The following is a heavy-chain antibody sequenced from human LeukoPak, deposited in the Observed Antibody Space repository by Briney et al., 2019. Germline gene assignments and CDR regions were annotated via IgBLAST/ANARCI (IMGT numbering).Heavy chain of an antibody. CDR3: AREEPNYYGRGIYFS. Sequence: GGSLRLSCAASGFTFSSYGMHWVRQAPGKGLEWVAVIWYDGSNKYYADSVKGRFTISRDNSKNTLYLQMNSLRAEDTAVYYWAREEPNYYGRGIYFSWGKETLVTVS. CDR2: IWYDGSNK. J-gene: IGHJ5*02. D-gene: IGHD3-10*02. V-gene: IGHV3-33*01. CDR1: GFTFSSYG.